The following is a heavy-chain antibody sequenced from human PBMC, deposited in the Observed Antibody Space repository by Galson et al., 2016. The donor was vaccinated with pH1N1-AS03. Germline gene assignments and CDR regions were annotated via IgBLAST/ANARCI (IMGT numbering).Heavy chain of an antibody. D-gene: IGHD6-19*01. CDR1: DGSISSNVYY. CDR3: ARVVVGWLVNQGVHGFDS. Sequence: TLSLTCTVSDGSISSNVYYWSWIRQAAGKGLEWIGYISSTGNTIYKSSLKSRVAISIDTSKSQFSLNLASVTAADTAVYYCARVVVGWLVNQGVHGFDSWGQGTLVTVSS. CDR2: ISSTGNT. J-gene: IGHJ4*02. V-gene: IGHV4-61*09.